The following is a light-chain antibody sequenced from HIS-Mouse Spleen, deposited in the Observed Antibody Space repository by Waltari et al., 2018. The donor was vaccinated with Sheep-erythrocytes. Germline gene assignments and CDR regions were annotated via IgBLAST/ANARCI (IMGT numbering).Light chain of an antibody. CDR1: SSDVGGYNY. Sequence: QSALTQPASVSGSPGQSVTISCTGTSSDVGGYNYVSWYQQHPGKAPKLMIYDVSKRPSGVPHRFSGSKSGNTASLTISGLQAEDEADYYCCSYAGSYTLVFGGGTKLTVL. J-gene: IGLJ3*02. CDR2: DVS. CDR3: CSYAGSYTLV. V-gene: IGLV2-11*01.